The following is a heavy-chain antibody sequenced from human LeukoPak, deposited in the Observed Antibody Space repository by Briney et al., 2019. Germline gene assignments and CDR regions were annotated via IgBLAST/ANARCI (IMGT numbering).Heavy chain of an antibody. V-gene: IGHV3-7*03. D-gene: IGHD2-2*01. CDR3: ARRALRYCSSTSCPAQYYGVDV. J-gene: IGHJ6*04. CDR2: IKEDGGEK. Sequence: GGSLRLSCAASGFIFSRYWMSWVRQAPGKGLEGVANIKEDGGEKYYVDSVKGRFTISRDNAKNSLYLQTNSLRAEDTAVYYCARRALRYCSSTSCPAQYYGVDVWGKGTTVTV. CDR1: GFIFSRYW.